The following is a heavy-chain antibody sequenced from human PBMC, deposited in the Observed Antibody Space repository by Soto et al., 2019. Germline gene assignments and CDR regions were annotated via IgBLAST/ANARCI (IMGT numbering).Heavy chain of an antibody. CDR1: GYTFTGYY. D-gene: IGHD1-20*01. CDR3: ARDKGSYNWNVISAFDI. CDR2: INPNSGGT. J-gene: IGHJ3*02. Sequence: ASVKVSCKASGYTFTGYYMHWVRQAPGQGLEWMGWINPNSGGTNYAQKFQGWVTMTRDTSISTAYMELSRLRSDDTAVYYCARDKGSYNWNVISAFDIWGQGTMVTVSS. V-gene: IGHV1-2*04.